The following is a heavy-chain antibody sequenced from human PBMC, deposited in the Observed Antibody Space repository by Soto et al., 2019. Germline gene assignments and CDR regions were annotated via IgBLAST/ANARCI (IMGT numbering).Heavy chain of an antibody. CDR3: ARTSALPLGYPHGMDV. CDR2: IDWDDDK. CDR1: GFLLNSNGMC. V-gene: IGHV2-70*13. J-gene: IGHJ6*02. Sequence: SGPTLVNPTQTLTLTCTFSGFLLNSNGMCVNWIRQPPGKALEWLALIDWDDDKYYSTSLKTRLTISRDTSKNQVVLTMTNMDPVDTATYYCARTSALPLGYPHGMDVWGQGTTVTVSS. D-gene: IGHD7-27*01.